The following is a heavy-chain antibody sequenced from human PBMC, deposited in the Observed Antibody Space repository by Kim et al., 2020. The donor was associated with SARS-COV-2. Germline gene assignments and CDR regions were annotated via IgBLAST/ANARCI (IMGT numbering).Heavy chain of an antibody. CDR3: ARGGARGSYSYYYGMDV. CDR2: IIPIFGTA. CDR1: GGTFSSYA. D-gene: IGHD3-16*01. V-gene: IGHV1-69*13. Sequence: SVKVSCKASGGTFSSYAISWVRQAPGQGLEWMGGIIPIFGTANYAQKFQGRVTITADESTSTAYMELSSLRSEDTAVYYCARGGARGSYSYYYGMDVWGQGTTVTVSS. J-gene: IGHJ6*02.